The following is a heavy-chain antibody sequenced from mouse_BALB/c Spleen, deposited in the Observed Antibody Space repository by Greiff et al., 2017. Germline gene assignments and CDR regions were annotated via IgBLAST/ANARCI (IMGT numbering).Heavy chain of an antibody. J-gene: IGHJ1*01. D-gene: IGHD2-10*02. CDR2: ISSGGSYT. CDR3: ARREFGYGNYGGYFDV. V-gene: IGHV5-9-3*01. CDR1: GFTFSSYA. Sequence: DVKLVESGGGLVKPGGSLKLSCAASGFTFSSYAMSWVRQTPEKRLEWVATISSGGSYTYYPDSVKGRFTISRDNAKNTLYLQMSSLRSEDTAMYYCARREFGYGNYGGYFDVWGAGTTVTVSS.